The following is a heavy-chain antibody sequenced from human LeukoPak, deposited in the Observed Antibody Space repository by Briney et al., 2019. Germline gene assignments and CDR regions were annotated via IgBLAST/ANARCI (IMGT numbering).Heavy chain of an antibody. J-gene: IGHJ4*02. D-gene: IGHD3-16*01. CDR2: ISGSGGST. CDR3: AKDTHYGPADY. Sequence: GGSLRLSCAASGFIFNSYAMTWVRQAPGKGLEWVSAISGSGGSTYYADSVKGRFTISRDNSKNTLYLQMNSLRAEDTAVYYCAKDTHYGPADYWGQGTLVTVSS. V-gene: IGHV3-23*01. CDR1: GFIFNSYA.